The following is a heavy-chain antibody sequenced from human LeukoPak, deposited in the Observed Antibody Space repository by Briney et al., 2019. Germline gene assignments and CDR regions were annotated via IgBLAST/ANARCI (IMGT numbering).Heavy chain of an antibody. CDR1: GFSFDDYD. J-gene: IGHJ4*02. CDR2: ISWNSGSI. Sequence: GGSLRLSCAASGFSFDDYDMHWVRQAPGTGLEWVSSISWNSGSIAYADSVKGRFIISRDNAKDSLYLQMNSLRVEDTALYYSAKLAVAGSFDYWGQGTLVTVSS. V-gene: IGHV3-9*01. D-gene: IGHD6-19*01. CDR3: AKLAVAGSFDY.